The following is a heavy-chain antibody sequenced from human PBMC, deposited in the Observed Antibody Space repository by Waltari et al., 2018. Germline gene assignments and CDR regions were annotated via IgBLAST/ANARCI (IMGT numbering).Heavy chain of an antibody. Sequence: QVQLVQSGAEVKKPGSSVKVSCKASGGPFSSYTISWVRQAPGQGLEWMGRIIPILGIANYAQKFQGRVTITADKSTSTAYMELSSLRSEDTAVYYCARGGDGYNPLFDYWGQGTLVTVSS. J-gene: IGHJ4*02. CDR1: GGPFSSYT. CDR3: ARGGDGYNPLFDY. D-gene: IGHD5-12*01. CDR2: IIPILGIA. V-gene: IGHV1-69*02.